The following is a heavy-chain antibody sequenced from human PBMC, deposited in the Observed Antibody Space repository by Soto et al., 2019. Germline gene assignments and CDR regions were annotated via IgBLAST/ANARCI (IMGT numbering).Heavy chain of an antibody. CDR1: GFTFRSYV. CDR2: TSYDGSNN. CDR3: ARWGTTGALNV. Sequence: QVHLVESGGGVVQPGTSLRLSCVGSGFTFRSYVIHWVRQAPGKGLEWVALTSYDGSNNFYGDSVKGRFTISRDNPRKTVEMQMDSLRYEDTALYYCARWGTTGALNVWGQGTLASFSS. J-gene: IGHJ4*02. V-gene: IGHV3-33*05. D-gene: IGHD3-16*01.